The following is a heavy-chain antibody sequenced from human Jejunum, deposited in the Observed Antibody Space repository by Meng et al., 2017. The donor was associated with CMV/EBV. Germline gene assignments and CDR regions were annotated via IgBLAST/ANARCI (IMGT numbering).Heavy chain of an antibody. J-gene: IGHJ4*02. CDR1: GASISSGTHY. CDR2: VYYTGST. CDR3: AREGRGYISGELAY. Sequence: QLLRHETRPGLVKPTETLPLTCTVSGASISSGTHYWTWIRQPPGKGLEWIGSVYYTGSTYNNPSLKSRLTISVDRTKNQFSLKLTSVTAADTAIYYCAREGRGYISGELAYWGQGTLVTVSS. V-gene: IGHV4-39*07. D-gene: IGHD6-19*01.